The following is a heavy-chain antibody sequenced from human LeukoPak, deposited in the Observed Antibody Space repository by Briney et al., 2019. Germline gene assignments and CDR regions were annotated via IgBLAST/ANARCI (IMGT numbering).Heavy chain of an antibody. D-gene: IGHD3-10*01. CDR1: GFTFSSYG. Sequence: GGSLRLSCAASGFTFSSYGMHWVRQAPGKGLEWVAFIRYDGSNKYYADSVKGRFTISRDNSKNTLYLQMNSLRAEDTAVYYCAKDLPDYYGSGSPPDYWGQGTLVTVFS. CDR2: IRYDGSNK. V-gene: IGHV3-30*02. CDR3: AKDLPDYYGSGSPPDY. J-gene: IGHJ4*02.